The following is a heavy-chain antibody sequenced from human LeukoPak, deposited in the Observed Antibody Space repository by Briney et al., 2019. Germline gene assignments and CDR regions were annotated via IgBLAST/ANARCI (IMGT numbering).Heavy chain of an antibody. CDR2: ISASGGST. J-gene: IGHJ4*02. CDR3: AKRRLGAANPGDFDY. Sequence: GGSLRLSCAASGFTFRSYAMSWVRQAPGKGLEWVSAISASGGSTYYADSVMGRFTISRDNSKNTLYLQMNSLRAEDTAVYYCAKRRLGAANPGDFDYWGQGTLVTVSS. D-gene: IGHD2-15*01. CDR1: GFTFRSYA. V-gene: IGHV3-23*01.